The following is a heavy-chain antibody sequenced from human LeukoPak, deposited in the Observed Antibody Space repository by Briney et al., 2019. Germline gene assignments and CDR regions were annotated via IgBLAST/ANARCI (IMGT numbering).Heavy chain of an antibody. D-gene: IGHD3-22*01. CDR3: ALGYYYDSSGPAAFDY. CDR1: GFTVSSNY. CDR2: IYSGGST. Sequence: GSLRLSCAASGFTVSSNYMSWVRQAPGKGLEWVSVIYSGGSTYYADSVKGRFTISRDNSKNTLYLQMNSLRAEDTAVYYCALGYYYDSSGPAAFDYWGQGTLVTVSS. J-gene: IGHJ4*02. V-gene: IGHV3-53*01.